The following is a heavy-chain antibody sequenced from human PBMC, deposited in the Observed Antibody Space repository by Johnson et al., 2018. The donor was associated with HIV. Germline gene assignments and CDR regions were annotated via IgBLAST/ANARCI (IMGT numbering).Heavy chain of an antibody. D-gene: IGHD1-26*01. J-gene: IGHJ3*02. V-gene: IGHV3-23*04. Sequence: VQMVESGGGLVQPGGSLRLSCAASGFTFSSYAMSWVRQAPGKGLEWVSAISGSGGSTYYADSVKGRFTISRDNSKNTLYLQMNSLKTEDTAVYYCWGLVGAYDAFDIWGQGTMVTVSS. CDR3: WGLVGAYDAFDI. CDR1: GFTFSSYA. CDR2: ISGSGGST.